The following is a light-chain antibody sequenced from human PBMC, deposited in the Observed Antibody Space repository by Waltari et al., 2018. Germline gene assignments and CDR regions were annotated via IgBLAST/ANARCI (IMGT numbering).Light chain of an antibody. CDR2: KDY. CDR1: IPTITTY. J-gene: IGLJ3*02. Sequence: QSVLTPPPSASGAPGPAVSIPCSGGIPTITTYVFWYQQFPGTAPKLIVYKDYERPSGVPDRFSASKSGTSASLAISGLRSDDEADYYCATWDDSLNGWVFGGGTKLTVL. V-gene: IGLV1-47*01. CDR3: ATWDDSLNGWV.